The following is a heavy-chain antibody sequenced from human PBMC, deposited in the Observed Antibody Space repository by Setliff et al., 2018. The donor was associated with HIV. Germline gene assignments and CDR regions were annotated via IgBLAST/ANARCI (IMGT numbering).Heavy chain of an antibody. Sequence: PGGSLRLSCAASGFTFNSYGMHWVRQAPGKGLEWVALIWYDASKKEYAESVKGRFNILRDDSKKTVDLQMNSLRAEDTAVYYCVKDVVKFWSGSGALDFWGPGTLVTVSS. CDR3: VKDVVKFWSGSGALDF. CDR2: IWYDASKK. V-gene: IGHV3-33*06. CDR1: GFTFNSYG. J-gene: IGHJ4*02. D-gene: IGHD3-3*01.